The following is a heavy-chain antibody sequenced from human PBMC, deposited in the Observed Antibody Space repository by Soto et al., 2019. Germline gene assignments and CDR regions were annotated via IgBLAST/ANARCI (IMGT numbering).Heavy chain of an antibody. D-gene: IGHD1-7*01. CDR3: ASAGTHYYYGMDV. J-gene: IGHJ6*02. Sequence: SETLSLTCTVSGGSISSSSYYWGWIRQPPGKGLEWIGSIYYSGSTYYNPSLKSRVTISVDTSKNQFSLKLSSVTAADTAVYYCASAGTHYYYGMDVWGQGTTVTVSS. CDR2: IYYSGST. CDR1: GGSISSSSYY. V-gene: IGHV4-39*01.